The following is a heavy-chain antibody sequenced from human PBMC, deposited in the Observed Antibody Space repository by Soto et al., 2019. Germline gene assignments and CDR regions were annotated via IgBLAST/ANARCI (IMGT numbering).Heavy chain of an antibody. CDR3: AKYLGLCATTRNSFDI. J-gene: IGHJ4*01. Sequence: GGSLRLSCAASGFTFSSYGMHWVRQAPGKGLEWVAVISYDGSNKYYADSVQARFTISRDNYKNTLYLQMNSLPAEDPAVYSSAKYLGLCATTRNSFDIWGQGTLVTVSS. CDR2: ISYDGSNK. D-gene: IGHD1-26*01. V-gene: IGHV3-30*18. CDR1: GFTFSSYG.